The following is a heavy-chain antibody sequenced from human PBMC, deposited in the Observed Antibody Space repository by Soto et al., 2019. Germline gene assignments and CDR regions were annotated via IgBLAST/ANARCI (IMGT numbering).Heavy chain of an antibody. V-gene: IGHV3-30-3*01. Sequence: GSLRLSCATSGFSFSTYAIHWVRQAPGKGLDWVAVISNDGSKRYYAQSVKGRFTIPRDNSNNTVDLQMNSLRAEDTALYYCARSIAVAGLDYWGPGTLVTVSS. J-gene: IGHJ4*02. CDR1: GFSFSTYA. D-gene: IGHD6-19*01. CDR2: ISNDGSKR. CDR3: ARSIAVAGLDY.